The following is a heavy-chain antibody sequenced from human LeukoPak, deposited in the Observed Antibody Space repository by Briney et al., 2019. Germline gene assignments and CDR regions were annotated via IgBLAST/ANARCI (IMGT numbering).Heavy chain of an antibody. CDR2: ISSSGSTI. CDR3: ARDSGGIGWGGYYDSSGYTYYFDY. J-gene: IGHJ4*02. V-gene: IGHV3-11*04. D-gene: IGHD3-22*01. Sequence: TGGSLRLSCAASGFTFSDYYMSWIRQAPGKGLEWVSYISSSGSTIYYADSVKGRFTISRDNAKNSLYLQMNSLRAEDTAVYYCARDSGGIGWGGYYDSSGYTYYFDYWGQGTLVTVSS. CDR1: GFTFSDYY.